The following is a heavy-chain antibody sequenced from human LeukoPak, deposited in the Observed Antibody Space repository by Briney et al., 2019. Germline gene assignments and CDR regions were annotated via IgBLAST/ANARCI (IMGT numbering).Heavy chain of an antibody. CDR3: ARALVVGAKYFDY. V-gene: IGHV1-2*02. CDR2: INPNSGGT. CDR1: GYTFTGYY. Sequence: ASVKVSCKASGYTFTGYYMHWVRQAPGQGLEWMGWINPNSGGTNYAQKFQGRVTMTRDTSISTAYMELSRLRSDDTAVYYCARALVVGAKYFDYCGQGTLVTVSS. D-gene: IGHD2-15*01. J-gene: IGHJ4*02.